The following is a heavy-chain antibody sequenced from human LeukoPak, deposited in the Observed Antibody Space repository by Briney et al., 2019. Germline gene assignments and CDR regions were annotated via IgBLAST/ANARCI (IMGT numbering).Heavy chain of an antibody. Sequence: GGSLRLSCAASGFTFSSYAMHWVRQAPGKGLEWVALISYDGSINDYADSVKGRFTISRDDSKNTLYLQMRNLRADDTAVYYCAKDGAWLRFDDWGQGILVTVSS. CDR1: GFTFSSYA. CDR3: AKDGAWLRFDD. CDR2: ISYDGSIN. J-gene: IGHJ4*02. D-gene: IGHD5-12*01. V-gene: IGHV3-30*04.